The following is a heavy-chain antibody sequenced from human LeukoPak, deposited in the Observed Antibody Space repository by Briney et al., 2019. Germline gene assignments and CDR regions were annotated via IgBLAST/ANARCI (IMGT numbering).Heavy chain of an antibody. D-gene: IGHD1-26*01. CDR3: AREVPSRWRASYFDY. CDR1: GFTFSGHW. Sequence: GGSLRLSCAASGFTFSGHWLSWFRQAPGKGLGWVAQINQDGSDKYFVDSVRGRFTTSRDNAKNSLYLQMNSLRAEDTAVYYCAREVPSRWRASYFDYWGQGTLVTVSS. J-gene: IGHJ4*02. CDR2: INQDGSDK. V-gene: IGHV3-7*01.